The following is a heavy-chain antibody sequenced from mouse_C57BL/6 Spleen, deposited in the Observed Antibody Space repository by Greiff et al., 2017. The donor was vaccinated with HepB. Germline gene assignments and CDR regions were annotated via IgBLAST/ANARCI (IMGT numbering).Heavy chain of an antibody. CDR3: AREGYSNPFAY. CDR2: ISSGSSTI. V-gene: IGHV5-17*01. CDR1: GFTFSDYG. Sequence: DVKLVESGGGLVKPGGSLKLSCAASGFTFSDYGMHWVRQAPEKGLEWVAYISSGSSTIYYADTVKGRFTISRDNAKNNLFLQMTSLRSEDTAMYYCAREGYSNPFAYWGQGTLVTVSA. J-gene: IGHJ3*01. D-gene: IGHD2-5*01.